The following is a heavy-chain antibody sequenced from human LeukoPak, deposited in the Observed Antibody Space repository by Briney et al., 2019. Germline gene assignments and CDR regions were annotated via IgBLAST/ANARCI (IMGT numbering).Heavy chain of an antibody. V-gene: IGHV4-59*01. Sequence: SETLSLTCTVSGGSISSYYWSWIRQPPGKGLEWIGNIYYTGSTNYNPSLKSRVTISVDTSKNQFSLKLSSVTAADTAVYYCARWYTPEVLDYWAQGALVTVSS. J-gene: IGHJ4*02. CDR3: ARWYTPEVLDY. CDR1: GGSISSYY. CDR2: IYYTGST. D-gene: IGHD1-14*01.